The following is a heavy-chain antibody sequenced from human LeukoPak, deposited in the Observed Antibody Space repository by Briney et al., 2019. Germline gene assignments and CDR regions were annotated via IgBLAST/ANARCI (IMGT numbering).Heavy chain of an antibody. V-gene: IGHV5-51*01. D-gene: IGHD4-11*01. CDR3: ARHYSAVTYIDY. CDR1: GSSFTSYW. CDR2: IYPGDSDT. J-gene: IGHJ4*02. Sequence: GASLKISCKGSGSSFTSYWIGCVRQMPGKGLEWMGIIYPGDSDTRYSPSFQGQVTISADKSITTAYLQWSSLKASDTAMYYCARHYSAVTYIDYWGQGTLVTVSS.